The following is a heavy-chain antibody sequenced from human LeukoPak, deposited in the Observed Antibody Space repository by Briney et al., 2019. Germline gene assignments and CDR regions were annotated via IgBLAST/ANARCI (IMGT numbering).Heavy chain of an antibody. CDR3: ARVQAVGVPVAIDAYYSYGMDV. CDR1: GSTFSRNS. Sequence: ASVTVSCKASGSTFSRNSISWVRQVPGQGLEWMGRFIPMVGVAAYAQKFQGRITITEDRSTNTAFMELSSLRSEDTAVYYCARVQAVGVPVAIDAYYSYGMDVWGQGTAVTVSS. CDR2: FIPMVGVA. J-gene: IGHJ6*02. V-gene: IGHV1-69*04. D-gene: IGHD2-2*02.